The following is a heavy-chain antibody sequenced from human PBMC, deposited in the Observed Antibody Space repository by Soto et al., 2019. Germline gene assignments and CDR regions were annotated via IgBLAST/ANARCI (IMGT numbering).Heavy chain of an antibody. D-gene: IGHD2-15*01. CDR2: ISWSGGHI. CDR1: GFTFDDYA. V-gene: IGHV3-9*01. CDR3: AKDLRYSSGPGFDY. J-gene: IGHJ4*02. Sequence: GGSLRLSCAAAGFTFDDYAMYWVRQAPGRGLEWVSAISWSGGHIAYADSVKGRFTISRDTSKNILYLQMNSLRDEDTAVYYCAKDLRYSSGPGFDYWGQGTLVTVSS.